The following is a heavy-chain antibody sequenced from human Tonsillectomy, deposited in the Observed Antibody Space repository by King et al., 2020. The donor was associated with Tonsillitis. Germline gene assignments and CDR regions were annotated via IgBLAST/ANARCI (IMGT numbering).Heavy chain of an antibody. Sequence: VQLVESGGGMVRAGGSLRLSCAASGFIFANAWMSWVRQAPGKGLEGVGRIKGVPDGGTTDYAAPVKARFTISTDDPKTTVYLQMNRLKIEDTAVYYCTMEGDGYNGYYFDDWGQGTLVTVSS. D-gene: IGHD5-24*01. J-gene: IGHJ4*02. CDR2: IKGVPDGGTT. CDR3: TMEGDGYNGYYFDD. V-gene: IGHV3-15*01. CDR1: GFIFANAW.